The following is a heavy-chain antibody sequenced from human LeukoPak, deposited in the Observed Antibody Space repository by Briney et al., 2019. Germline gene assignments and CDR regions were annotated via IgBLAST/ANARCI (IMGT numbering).Heavy chain of an antibody. CDR3: ARDAGWGYYDL. CDR2: IDKHGNGK. CDR1: GFTFSISW. Sequence: GGSLRLSCVASGFTFSISWVTWVRQAPGKGLEWVANIDKHGNGKYYVDSVKGRFAISRDYATNSVFLQMNSLRAEDTSVYYCARDAGWGYYDLWGQGTPVTVSS. D-gene: IGHD1-26*01. J-gene: IGHJ4*02. V-gene: IGHV3-7*01.